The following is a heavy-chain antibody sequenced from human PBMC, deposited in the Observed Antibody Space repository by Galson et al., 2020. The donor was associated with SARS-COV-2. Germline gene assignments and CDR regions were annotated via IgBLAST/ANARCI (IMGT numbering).Heavy chain of an antibody. CDR3: ARDLSWSWTRANYYYYCMDV. D-gene: IGHD1-26*01. J-gene: IGHJ6*02. CDR2: IIPIFGTA. Sequence: KISCKASGGTFSSYAISWVRQAPGQGLEWMGGIIPIFGTANYAQKFQGRVTITEDESTSTAYMEMSSLRSEDTAVYYCARDLSWSWTRANYYYYCMDVWGQGTTVTVSS. CDR1: GGTFSSYA. V-gene: IGHV1-69*01.